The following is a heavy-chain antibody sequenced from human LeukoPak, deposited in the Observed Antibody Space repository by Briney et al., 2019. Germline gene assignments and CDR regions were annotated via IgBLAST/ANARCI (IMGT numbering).Heavy chain of an antibody. Sequence: SETLSLTCTVSGGSISSSSYYWGWIRQPPGKGLEWIGSIYYSGSTYYNPSLKSRVTISVDTSKNQFSLKLSSVTAADTAVYYCARDRHGTSSGWYHYYYMDVWGKGTTVTISS. CDR3: ARDRHGTSSGWYHYYYMDV. D-gene: IGHD6-19*01. CDR1: GGSISSSSYY. J-gene: IGHJ6*03. V-gene: IGHV4-39*07. CDR2: IYYSGST.